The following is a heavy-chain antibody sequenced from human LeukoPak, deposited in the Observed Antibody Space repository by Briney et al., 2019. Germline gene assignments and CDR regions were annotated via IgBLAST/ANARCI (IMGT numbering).Heavy chain of an antibody. CDR2: IKSKTDGGTT. CDR1: GFTFSNAW. Sequence: PGGPLRLSCAASGFTFSNAWMSWVRQAPGKGLEWVGRIKSKTDGGTTDYAAPVKGRFTISRDDSKNTLYLQMNSLKTEDTAVYYCTTIRFGEFPTLGYYFDYWGQGTLVTVSS. D-gene: IGHD3-10*01. J-gene: IGHJ4*02. V-gene: IGHV3-15*01. CDR3: TTIRFGEFPTLGYYFDY.